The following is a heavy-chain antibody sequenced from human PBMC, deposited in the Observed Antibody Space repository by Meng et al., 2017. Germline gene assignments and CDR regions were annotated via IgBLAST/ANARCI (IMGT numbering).Heavy chain of an antibody. V-gene: IGHV4-39*07. Sequence: QPQRQGSGPGRGTPSATLSRTCTVSGGSISSSSYYWGWIRQPPGKGLEWIGSIYYSGSTYYNPSLKSRVTISVDTSKNQFSLKLSSVTAADTAVYYCASLRIAVAGINWFDPWGQGTLVTVSS. D-gene: IGHD6-19*01. CDR2: IYYSGST. CDR3: ASLRIAVAGINWFDP. J-gene: IGHJ5*02. CDR1: GGSISSSSYY.